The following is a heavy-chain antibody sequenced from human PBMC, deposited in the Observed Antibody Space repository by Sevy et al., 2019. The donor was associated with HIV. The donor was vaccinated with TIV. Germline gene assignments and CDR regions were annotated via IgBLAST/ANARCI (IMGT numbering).Heavy chain of an antibody. CDR1: GGSFSGYY. CDR2: INHSGST. V-gene: IGHV4-34*01. CDR3: ARVGDYGGNRYYYYYMDV. Sequence: SETLSLTCAVYGGSFSGYYWSWIRQPPGKGLEWIGEINHSGSTNYNPSLKSRVTISVDTSKNQFSLKLSSVTAADTAVYYCARVGDYGGNRYYYYYMDVWGKGTTVTVSS. J-gene: IGHJ6*03. D-gene: IGHD4-17*01.